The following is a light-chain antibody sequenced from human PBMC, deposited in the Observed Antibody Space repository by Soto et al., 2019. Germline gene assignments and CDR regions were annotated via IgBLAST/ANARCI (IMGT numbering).Light chain of an antibody. CDR3: QQRRNWPPLT. J-gene: IGKJ4*01. Sequence: EIVLTQSPATLSLSPGERATLSCRASQSVSTYLAWYQQKPGQAPRLLIYDASNRATGIPTRFSGSGSGTDFTLTISNLEPEDFAVYYCQQRRNWPPLTFGGGTKVEIK. CDR2: DAS. CDR1: QSVSTY. V-gene: IGKV3-11*01.